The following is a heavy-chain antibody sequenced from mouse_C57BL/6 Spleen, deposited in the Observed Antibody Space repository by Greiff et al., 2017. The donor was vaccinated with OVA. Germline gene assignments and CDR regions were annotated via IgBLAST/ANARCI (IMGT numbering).Heavy chain of an antibody. V-gene: IGHV1-54*01. CDR1: GYAFTNYL. D-gene: IGHD2-3*01. Sequence: LVESGAELVRPGTSVKVSCKASGYAFTNYLIEWVKQRPGQGLEWIGVINPGSGGTNYTEKFKGKATLTADKSSSTAYMQLSSLTSEDSAVYFCARDGYYPWGQGTTLTVSS. CDR2: INPGSGGT. J-gene: IGHJ2*01. CDR3: ARDGYYP.